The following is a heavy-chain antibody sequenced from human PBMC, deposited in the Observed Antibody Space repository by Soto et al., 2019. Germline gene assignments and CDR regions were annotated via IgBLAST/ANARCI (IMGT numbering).Heavy chain of an antibody. Sequence: GGSLRLSCAASGFTFSSYWMSWVRQAPGKGLEWVANIKQDGSEKYYVDSVKGRFTISRDNAKNSLYLQMNSLRAEDMAVYYCARDCSSTSCYDAFDIWGQGTMVTVSS. J-gene: IGHJ3*02. CDR2: IKQDGSEK. CDR3: ARDCSSTSCYDAFDI. D-gene: IGHD2-2*01. CDR1: GFTFSSYW. V-gene: IGHV3-7*01.